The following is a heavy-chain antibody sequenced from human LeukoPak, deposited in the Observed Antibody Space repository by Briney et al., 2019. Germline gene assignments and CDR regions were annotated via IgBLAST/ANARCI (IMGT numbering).Heavy chain of an antibody. CDR1: GYTFTSYD. V-gene: IGHV1-8*03. J-gene: IGHJ3*02. CDR2: MNPNSGNT. CDR3: ARGYCSSTSCYLAFDI. Sequence: VASVKVSCTASGYTFTSYDINWVRQATGQGLEWMGWMNPNSGNTGYAQKFQGRVTITRNTSISTAYMELSSLRSEDTAVYYCARGYCSSTSCYLAFDIWGQGTMVTVSS. D-gene: IGHD2-2*01.